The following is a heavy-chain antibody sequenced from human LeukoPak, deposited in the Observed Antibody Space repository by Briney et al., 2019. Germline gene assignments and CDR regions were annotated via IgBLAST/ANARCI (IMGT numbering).Heavy chain of an antibody. Sequence: GESLKISCKGSGYSFTSYWISWVRQMPGKGLEWMGRIDPSDSYTNYSPSFQGHVTISAGKSISTAYLQWSRLKASDTAMYYCARDIIAAAGNVSYWGQGTLVTVSS. CDR2: IDPSDSYT. J-gene: IGHJ4*02. V-gene: IGHV5-10-1*01. CDR3: ARDIIAAAGNVSY. CDR1: GYSFTSYW. D-gene: IGHD6-13*01.